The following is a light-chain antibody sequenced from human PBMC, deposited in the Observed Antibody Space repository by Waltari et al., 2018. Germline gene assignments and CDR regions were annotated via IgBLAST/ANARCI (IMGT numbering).Light chain of an antibody. CDR3: HQSGGSGRA. CDR1: QSVDTWY. CDR2: GSS. J-gene: IGKJ4*01. V-gene: IGKV3-20*01. Sequence: ENVLTQSPGTLSLSPGERATLSCRARQSVDTWYLAWYQLKPGQAPRLLISGSSSRATGVPDRFSGSGSGTDFTLTISRLEPEDFAVYYCHQSGGSGRAFGGGTKVEIK.